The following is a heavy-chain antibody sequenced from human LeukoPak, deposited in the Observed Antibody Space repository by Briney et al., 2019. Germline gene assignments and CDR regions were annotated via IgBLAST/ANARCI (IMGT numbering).Heavy chain of an antibody. CDR2: INSDGSST. CDR3: AREMSSIYYYDSSGYYEEYFQH. D-gene: IGHD3-22*01. Sequence: GRSLRLSCAASGFTFNTYALHWVRQAPGKGLVWVSRINSDGSSTSYADSVKGRFTISRDNAKNTLYLQMNSLRAEDTAVYYCAREMSSIYYYDSSGYYEEYFQHWGQGTLVTVSS. V-gene: IGHV3-74*01. CDR1: GFTFNTYA. J-gene: IGHJ1*01.